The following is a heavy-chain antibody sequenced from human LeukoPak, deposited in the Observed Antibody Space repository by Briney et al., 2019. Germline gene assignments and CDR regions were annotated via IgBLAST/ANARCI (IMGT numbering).Heavy chain of an antibody. J-gene: IGHJ4*02. D-gene: IGHD2-2*01. Sequence: GGSLRLSCAASGFTFISYSMNWVRQAPGKGLEWVSYISSSSSTIYYADSVKGRFTISRDNAKNSLYLQMNSLRAEDTAVYYCARVGDIVVVPAALYYFDYWGQGTLVTVSS. V-gene: IGHV3-48*01. CDR3: ARVGDIVVVPAALYYFDY. CDR1: GFTFISYS. CDR2: ISSSSSTI.